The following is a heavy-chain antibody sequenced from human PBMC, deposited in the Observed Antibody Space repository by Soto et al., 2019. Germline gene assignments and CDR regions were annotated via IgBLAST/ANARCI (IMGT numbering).Heavy chain of an antibody. CDR1: GFTFSSYG. J-gene: IGHJ4*02. CDR2: IWNDGTNQ. D-gene: IGHD2-15*01. Sequence: QEELVESGGGVVQPGQSLRLSCVASGFTFSSYGMDWVRQAPGKGLEWVAIIWNDGTNQYYGDSVKGRFFISRDNGKNTVYLQMNNLKVEDTALYYCARGGLTVAALPFDYWGQGTRVTVSS. CDR3: ARGGLTVAALPFDY. V-gene: IGHV3-33*01.